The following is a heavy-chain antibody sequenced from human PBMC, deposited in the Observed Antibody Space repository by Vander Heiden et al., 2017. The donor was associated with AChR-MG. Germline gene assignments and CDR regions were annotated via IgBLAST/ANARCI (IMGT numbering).Heavy chain of an antibody. J-gene: IGHJ6*03. V-gene: IGHV3-30*18. D-gene: IGHD3-10*01. Sequence: QVQLVESGGGVVQPGRSLRLSCAASGFTFSSYGMHWVRQAPGKGLEWVAVISYDGSNKYYADSVKGRFTISRDNSKNTLYLQMNSLRAEDTAVYYCAKDLVLYYYYYYMDVWGKGTTVTVSS. CDR1: GFTFSSYG. CDR3: AKDLVLYYYYYYMDV. CDR2: ISYDGSNK.